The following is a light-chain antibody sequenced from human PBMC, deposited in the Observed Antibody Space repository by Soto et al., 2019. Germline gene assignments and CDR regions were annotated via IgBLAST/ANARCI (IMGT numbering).Light chain of an antibody. CDR1: SSNIGAGYD. CDR2: GNS. Sequence: QSVLTQPPSVSGAPGQRVTISGTGSSSNIGAGYDVHWYQQLPGTAPKLLIYGNSNRPSGVPDRFYGSKSGTSASLAITGRQAEDEADYYCQSYDSRLSAYVFGTGTKVTVL. J-gene: IGLJ1*01. CDR3: QSYDSRLSAYV. V-gene: IGLV1-40*01.